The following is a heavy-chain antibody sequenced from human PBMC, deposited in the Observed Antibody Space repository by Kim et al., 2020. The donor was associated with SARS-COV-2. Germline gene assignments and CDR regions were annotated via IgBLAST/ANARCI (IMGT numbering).Heavy chain of an antibody. Sequence: SETLSLTCTVSGGSISSSSYYWGWIRQPPGKGLEWIGSIYYSGSTYYNPSLKSRVTISVDTSKNQFSLKLSSVTAADTAVYYCASRPLGLRWYPFDYWGQGTLVTVSS. J-gene: IGHJ4*02. CDR2: IYYSGST. D-gene: IGHD4-17*01. V-gene: IGHV4-39*01. CDR3: ASRPLGLRWYPFDY. CDR1: GGSISSSSYY.